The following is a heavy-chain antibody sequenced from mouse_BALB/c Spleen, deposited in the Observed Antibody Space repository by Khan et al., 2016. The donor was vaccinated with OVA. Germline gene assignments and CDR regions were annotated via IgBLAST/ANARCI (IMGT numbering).Heavy chain of an antibody. V-gene: IGHV1-20*02. Sequence: EVQLQQSGPELVKPGASVKISCKASGYSFTGYFMNWVMQSHGKSLEWIGRINPHIGETFYNQKFRDKATLTVDESSSTAHLELRSLAAEDSEVDYCARTYGSDFDYWGQGTTLTVSS. CDR2: INPHIGET. CDR3: ARTYGSDFDY. D-gene: IGHD1-1*01. CDR1: GYSFTGYF. J-gene: IGHJ2*01.